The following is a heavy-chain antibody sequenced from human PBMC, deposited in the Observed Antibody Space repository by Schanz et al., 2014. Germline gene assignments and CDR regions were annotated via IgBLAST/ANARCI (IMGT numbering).Heavy chain of an antibody. CDR1: GYTFTSYG. J-gene: IGHJ4*02. V-gene: IGHV1-2*02. CDR2: INPSSGGT. Sequence: QVQLVQSGAEVKKPGASVKVSCKASGYTFTSYGISWVRQAPGQGLEWMGWINPSSGGTNYAQKFQGRVSMTRDTSINTAYMELSSLTSADTAIYFCARDKSEHHLLFFDFWGQGALVTVSP. CDR3: ARDKSEHHLLFFDF.